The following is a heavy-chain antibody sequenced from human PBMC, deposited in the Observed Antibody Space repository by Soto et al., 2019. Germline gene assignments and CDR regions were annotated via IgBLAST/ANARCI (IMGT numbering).Heavy chain of an antibody. CDR1: AYPFTSFY. Sequence: QVQLVQSGAEVKKPGASVKISCKASAYPFTSFYSHWVRQAPGQGLEWMGMINPSGGSTTYAQKFQGSVTVTRDTSTNTVYMELTGLKYDDTAMYFCAREGTDYGDYDYWRQGTLVTVSS. J-gene: IGHJ4*02. CDR2: INPSGGST. D-gene: IGHD4-17*01. CDR3: AREGTDYGDYDY. V-gene: IGHV1-46*01.